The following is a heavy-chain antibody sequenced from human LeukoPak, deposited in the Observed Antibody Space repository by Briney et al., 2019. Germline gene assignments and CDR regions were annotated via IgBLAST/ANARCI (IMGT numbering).Heavy chain of an antibody. CDR3: ARDRWLDF. D-gene: IGHD2-15*01. J-gene: IGHJ4*02. CDR1: GGSFSGYY. CDR2: IHHSGST. Sequence: SETLSLTCTVYGGSFSGYYWSWIRQPPGKGLEWIGYIHHSGSTNYNPSLNNRVTISVDTSKNLFSLKLTSVTAADTAVYYCARDRWLDFWGQGTLVTVSS. V-gene: IGHV4-59*01.